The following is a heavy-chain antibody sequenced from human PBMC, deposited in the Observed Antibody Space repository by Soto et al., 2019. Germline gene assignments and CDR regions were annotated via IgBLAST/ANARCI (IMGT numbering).Heavy chain of an antibody. D-gene: IGHD1-1*01. CDR1: GFTLNTHGMG. CDR2: IYWDDSK. Sequence: QITLEESGPTLVKATQTLTLTCALSGFTLNTHGMGVAWVRQPPGKALEWLALIYWDDSKYYSPSLESRLTVTKVTSKNQVVLTMTNMDPGDTATYCCAQQYNWNFDHWGRGTLITVSS. J-gene: IGHJ4*02. CDR3: AQQYNWNFDH. V-gene: IGHV2-5*02.